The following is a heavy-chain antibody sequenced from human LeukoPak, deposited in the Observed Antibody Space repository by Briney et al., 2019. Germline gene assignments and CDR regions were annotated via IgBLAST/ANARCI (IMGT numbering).Heavy chain of an antibody. J-gene: IGHJ5*02. Sequence: GGSLRLSCAASGFTFSSYWMSWVRQAPGKGLEWVANIKHDGSEKYYVDSVKGRFTISRDNAKNSLYLQMNSLRAEDTAAYYCARDPKGYQLLQLRYNWFDPWGQGTLVTVSS. D-gene: IGHD2-2*01. CDR3: ARDPKGYQLLQLRYNWFDP. V-gene: IGHV3-7*01. CDR2: IKHDGSEK. CDR1: GFTFSSYW.